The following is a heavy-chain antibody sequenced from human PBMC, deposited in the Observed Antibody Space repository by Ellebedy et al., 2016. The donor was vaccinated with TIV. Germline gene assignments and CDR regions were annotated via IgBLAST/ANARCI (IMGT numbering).Heavy chain of an antibody. J-gene: IGHJ3*02. Sequence: GESLKISCGASGFSFSSYWMTWVRQAPGKGLEWVANIRQDGGEKFYVDSVKGRFTISRDNAKKSLYLQMNSLRAEDTAVYYCATDGSYGDYLSPTHAFVMWGQGTLVTVSA. D-gene: IGHD4-17*01. V-gene: IGHV3-7*01. CDR3: ATDGSYGDYLSPTHAFVM. CDR1: GFSFSSYW. CDR2: IRQDGGEK.